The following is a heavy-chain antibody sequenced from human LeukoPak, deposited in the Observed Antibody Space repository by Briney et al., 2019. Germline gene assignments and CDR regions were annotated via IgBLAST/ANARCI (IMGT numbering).Heavy chain of an antibody. Sequence: ASVKVSCKASGYTFTSYGISWVRQASGQGLEWMGWISAYNGNTNYAQKLQGRATMTTDTSTSTAYMELRSLRSDDTAVYYCAREQPGYCTNGVCPYYYYGMDVWGQGTTVTVSS. CDR2: ISAYNGNT. J-gene: IGHJ6*02. CDR1: GYTFTSYG. CDR3: AREQPGYCTNGVCPYYYYGMDV. V-gene: IGHV1-18*01. D-gene: IGHD2-8*01.